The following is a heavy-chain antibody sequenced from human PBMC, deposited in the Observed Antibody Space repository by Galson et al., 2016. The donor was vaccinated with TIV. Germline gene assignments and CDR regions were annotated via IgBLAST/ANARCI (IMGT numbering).Heavy chain of an antibody. V-gene: IGHV1-69*13. D-gene: IGHD2-2*01. J-gene: IGHJ5*02. CDR3: ARGFPVTPASTSGASTWSNRFDP. CDR1: GDAFNIYA. CDR2: IIPIFGEA. Sequence: SVKVSCKASGDAFNIYAISWVRQAPGQGLEWMGGIIPIFGEANYAQKFQGRVTITADDSTTTAYMEVRSLTSDDTATYYCARGFPVTPASTSGASTWSNRFDPWGQGTLVTVSS.